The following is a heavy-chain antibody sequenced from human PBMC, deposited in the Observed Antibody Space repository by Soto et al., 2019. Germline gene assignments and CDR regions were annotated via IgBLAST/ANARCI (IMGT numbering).Heavy chain of an antibody. V-gene: IGHV1-69*01. CDR2: IIPIFGTA. D-gene: IGHD2-15*01. CDR1: GGTFSSYA. J-gene: IGHJ6*02. CDR3: ARQSGYCSGGSFLYYYYYGMDV. Sequence: QVQLVQSGAEVKKPGSSVKVSCKASGGTFSSYAISWVRQAPGQGLEWMGGIIPIFGTANYAQKFQGRVTITADESKSTAYMELSSLRSEDTAVYYCARQSGYCSGGSFLYYYYYGMDVWGQGTTVTVSS.